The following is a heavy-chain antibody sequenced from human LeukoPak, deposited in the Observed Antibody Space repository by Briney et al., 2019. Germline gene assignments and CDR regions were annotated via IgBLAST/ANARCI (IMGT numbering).Heavy chain of an antibody. Sequence: PGGSLRLSCIGTGFTFTSDAMGWVRQAPGKGREWVSGISGGGGGTFYADSVKGRFTISRDDSKNTLYLQMNSLRVEDTAIYYCAKDRGRTWVQVANWGQGTLVTVSS. J-gene: IGHJ4*02. D-gene: IGHD2-15*01. V-gene: IGHV3-23*01. CDR3: AKDRGRTWVQVAN. CDR2: ISGGGGGT. CDR1: GFTFTSDA.